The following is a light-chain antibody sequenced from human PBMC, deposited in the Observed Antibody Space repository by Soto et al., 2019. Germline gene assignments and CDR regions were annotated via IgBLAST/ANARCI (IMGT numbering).Light chain of an antibody. CDR3: SSYAGSNNLEV. CDR1: SSDVGGYNY. V-gene: IGLV2-8*01. Sequence: QSALTQPPSASGSPGQSVTIPCTGTSSDVGGYNYVSWYQQHPGKAPKRMIYEVSKRPSGVPDRFSGSKSGNTASLTVSGLQAEDEADYYCSSYAGSNNLEVFGTGTKVTVL. CDR2: EVS. J-gene: IGLJ1*01.